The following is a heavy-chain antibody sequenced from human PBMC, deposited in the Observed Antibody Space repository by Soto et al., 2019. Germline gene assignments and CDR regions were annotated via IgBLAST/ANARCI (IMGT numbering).Heavy chain of an antibody. CDR3: ARPRQYCTSKICLAHYYYTLDV. V-gene: IGHV5-51*01. D-gene: IGHD2-2*01. J-gene: IGHJ6*02. CDR2: IYPGDSDT. CDR1: GYSFTNYW. Sequence: PGESLKISCKAPGYSFTNYWIGWVRQMPGKGLEGMGTIYPGDSDTRYGPAFEGQVTISADKSITTAYLQWSSLKASDTAVYFCARPRQYCTSKICLAHYYYTLDVWGQGTTVTVSS.